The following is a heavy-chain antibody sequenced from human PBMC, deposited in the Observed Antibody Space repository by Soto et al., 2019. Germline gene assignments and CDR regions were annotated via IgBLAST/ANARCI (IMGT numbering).Heavy chain of an antibody. CDR2: ISSSSANI. V-gene: IGHV3-21*01. D-gene: IGHD2-15*01. CDR1: EFSFSPYV. Sequence: EVQLVESGGGLVKPGGSLRLSCAASEFSFSPYVMSWVRQAPGKGLEWVSSISSSSANILYADSVRGRFTISRDNAKNSVFLQMNSLRANDTAVYYWARAPFYCRGGTCYDYWGQGTLVTVSS. CDR3: ARAPFYCRGGTCYDY. J-gene: IGHJ4*02.